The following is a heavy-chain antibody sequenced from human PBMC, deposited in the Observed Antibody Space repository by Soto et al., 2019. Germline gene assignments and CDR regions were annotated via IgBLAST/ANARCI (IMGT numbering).Heavy chain of an antibody. CDR3: ARDPYYDILTGRIRYYNWFDP. J-gene: IGHJ5*02. Sequence: SLRLSCAASGFTFSSYSMNWVRQAPGKGLEWVSSISSSSSYIYYADSVKGRFNISRDNAKNSLYLQMNSLRAEDTAVYYCARDPYYDILTGRIRYYNWFDPWGQGTLVTVSS. CDR1: GFTFSSYS. CDR2: ISSSSSYI. V-gene: IGHV3-21*01. D-gene: IGHD3-9*01.